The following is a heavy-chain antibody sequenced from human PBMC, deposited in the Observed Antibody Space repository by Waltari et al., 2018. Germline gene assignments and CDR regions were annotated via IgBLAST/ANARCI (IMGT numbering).Heavy chain of an antibody. CDR2: IIPIFGTA. J-gene: IGHJ4*02. D-gene: IGHD3-3*01. V-gene: IGHV1-69*13. CDR3: ARALLSYDFFFYFDY. Sequence: QVQLVQSGAEVKKPGSSVKVSCKASGGTFSSYAISWVRHAPGQGLEWMGRIIPIFGTANYAQKFQGRVTITADKSTSTAYMELSSLRSEDTAVYYCARALLSYDFFFYFDYWGQGTLVTVSS. CDR1: GGTFSSYA.